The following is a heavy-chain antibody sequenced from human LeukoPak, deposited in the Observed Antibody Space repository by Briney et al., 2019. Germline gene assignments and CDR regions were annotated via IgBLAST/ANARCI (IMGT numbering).Heavy chain of an antibody. CDR3: ARVQAAGRNGTDY. CDR2: ISYDGSNK. D-gene: IGHD6-13*01. Sequence: PGRSLRLSCAASGFTFSSYAMHWVRQAPGKGLEWVAVISYDGSNKYYADSVKGRFTISRDNSKNTLYLRMNSLRAEDTAVYYCARVQAAGRNGTDYWGQGTLVTVSS. CDR1: GFTFSSYA. J-gene: IGHJ4*02. V-gene: IGHV3-30-3*01.